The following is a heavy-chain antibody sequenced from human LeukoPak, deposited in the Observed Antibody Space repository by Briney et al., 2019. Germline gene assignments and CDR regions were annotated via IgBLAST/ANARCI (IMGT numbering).Heavy chain of an antibody. D-gene: IGHD2-21*02. CDR2: ISAYNGDT. J-gene: IGHJ4*02. CDR1: GYIFIDYG. CDR3: ARGGSTDSIHSCGGNCYFLDY. V-gene: IGHV1-18*01. Sequence: ASVKVSCKASGYIFIDYGVSWVRQAPGQGLEWMGWISAYNGDTNYAQKFQGRVIMTRDTSISTAYMELSRLGSDDTAAYYCARGGSTDSIHSCGGNCYFLDYWGQGTLVTVSS.